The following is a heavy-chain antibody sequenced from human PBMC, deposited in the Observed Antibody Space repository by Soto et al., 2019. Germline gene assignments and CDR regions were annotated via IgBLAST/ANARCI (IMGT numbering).Heavy chain of an antibody. Sequence: SETLSLTCAVYGRSFSGYYWSWIRQPPGKGLEWIGEIKHSGSTNYNPSLKSRVTISVDTSKNQFSLKLSSVTAAATAVYYCARGFPRRGGLKKKKGLFDYWGQGTLVTVSS. D-gene: IGHD3-10*01. CDR3: ARGFPRRGGLKKKKGLFDY. CDR2: IKHSGST. CDR1: GRSFSGYY. J-gene: IGHJ4*02. V-gene: IGHV4-34*01.